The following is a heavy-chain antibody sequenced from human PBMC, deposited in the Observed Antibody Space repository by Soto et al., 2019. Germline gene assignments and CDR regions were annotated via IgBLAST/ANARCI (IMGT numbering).Heavy chain of an antibody. CDR1: SGSISSYF. CDR2: IYYSGST. J-gene: IGHJ5*02. CDR3: ARHVRPPFILIEYSGWFDP. V-gene: IGHV4-59*08. D-gene: IGHD3-9*01. Sequence: SETLSLTCTVSSGSISSYFWSWIRQPPGKGLEWIGYIYYSGSTNYNPSLKSRVTMSVDTSKNQFSLKLSSVTAADTAVYYCARHVRPPFILIEYSGWFDPWGPGTLVTVSS.